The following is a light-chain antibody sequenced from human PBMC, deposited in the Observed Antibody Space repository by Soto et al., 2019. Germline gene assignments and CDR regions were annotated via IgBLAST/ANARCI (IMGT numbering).Light chain of an antibody. J-gene: IGKJ1*01. Sequence: EIVLTQSPGTLSSSPGERATLSCRASESVSSNYLAWYQQRPGQAPRLLIYAASNRARGIPDRFGGSGSGTNLTLTDSRLESEDFAEYYCQQYGSAPWTFGQATKM. CDR1: ESVSSNY. CDR2: AAS. CDR3: QQYGSAPWT. V-gene: IGKV3-20*01.